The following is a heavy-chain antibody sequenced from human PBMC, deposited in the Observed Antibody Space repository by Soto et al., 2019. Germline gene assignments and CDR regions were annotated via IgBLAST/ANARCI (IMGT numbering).Heavy chain of an antibody. D-gene: IGHD3-3*02. CDR2: IMPVFRTP. Sequence: QVHLEQSGAEVKKPGSSVKVSCKASGGTCRSAVISWVRQAPGQGLEWLGGIMPVFRTPDYAQKFQGRVTITADESTNTDYLELSGLRSDDKVVYYCARDNHRPQLGGNYYYILDVWGQGTTIIVSS. J-gene: IGHJ6*02. CDR1: GGTCRSAV. CDR3: ARDNHRPQLGGNYYYILDV. V-gene: IGHV1-69*12.